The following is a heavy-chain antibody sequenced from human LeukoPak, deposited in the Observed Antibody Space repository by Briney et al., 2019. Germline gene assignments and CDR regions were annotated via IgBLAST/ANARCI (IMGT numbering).Heavy chain of an antibody. CDR3: ARLGDCGHDCYSHDY. J-gene: IGHJ4*02. CDR2: IYYNGDT. D-gene: IGHD2-21*01. V-gene: IGHV4-59*08. CDR1: GGSISGYH. Sequence: SETLSLTCIVSGGSISGYHWGWVREPPGKGLEYISFIYYNGDTNYNPSLRSRVTMSVDTSKNQFSLKLSSVTAADTAVYYCARLGDCGHDCYSHDYWGQGTLVTVSS.